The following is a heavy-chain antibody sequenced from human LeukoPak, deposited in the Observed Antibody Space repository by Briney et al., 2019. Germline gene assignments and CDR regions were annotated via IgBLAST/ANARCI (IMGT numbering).Heavy chain of an antibody. CDR2: IYYSGST. J-gene: IGHJ4*02. CDR3: ARYSSGWYRY. V-gene: IGHV4-39*07. Sequence: SETLSLTCTVSGGSISSSSYYWGWIRQPPGKGLEWIGSIYYSGSTYYNPSLKSRVTISVDTFKNQFSLKLSSVTAADTAVYYCARYSSGWYRYWGQGTLVTVSS. CDR1: GGSISSSSYY. D-gene: IGHD6-19*01.